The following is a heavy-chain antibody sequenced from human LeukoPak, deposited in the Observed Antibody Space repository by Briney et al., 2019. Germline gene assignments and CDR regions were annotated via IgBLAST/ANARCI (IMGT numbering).Heavy chain of an antibody. CDR2: ISAYNGNT. Sequence: ASVKVSCKASGYTFTNYGISWVRQAPGQGLEWMEWISAYNGNTNYAQKLQGRVTMTTDTSTSTAYMELRSLRSDDTAVYYCARDRDYDFWSGYYTDAFDIWGQGTMVTVSS. D-gene: IGHD3-3*01. J-gene: IGHJ3*02. CDR3: ARDRDYDFWSGYYTDAFDI. CDR1: GYTFTNYG. V-gene: IGHV1-18*01.